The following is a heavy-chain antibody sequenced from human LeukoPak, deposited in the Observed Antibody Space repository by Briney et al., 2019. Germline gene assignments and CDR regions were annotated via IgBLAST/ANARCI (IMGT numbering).Heavy chain of an antibody. Sequence: GGSLRLSCAASGFTFSTYTMNWVRQAPGKGLEWVSSIPGSSSYIYYADSMKGRFTISRDNAQNSLYLQMNSLRADDTAVYYCAKGSDFDYWGQGTLVTVSS. CDR3: AKGSDFDY. D-gene: IGHD1-26*01. CDR2: IPGSSSYI. J-gene: IGHJ4*02. CDR1: GFTFSTYT. V-gene: IGHV3-21*01.